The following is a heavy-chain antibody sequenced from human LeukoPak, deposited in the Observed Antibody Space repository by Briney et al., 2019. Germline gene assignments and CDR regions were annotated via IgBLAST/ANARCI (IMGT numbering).Heavy chain of an antibody. D-gene: IGHD1-26*01. CDR3: ARQGSGSSRFDY. J-gene: IGHJ4*02. CDR2: IKQDGSEK. Sequence: GGSLRLSCAASGFAFSSYWLSWVRQAPGKGLEWVANIKQDGSEKHYVDSMKGRFTISRDNAKNSLYLQMNSLRDEDTAVYYCARQGSGSSRFDYWGQGTLVTVSS. CDR1: GFAFSSYW. V-gene: IGHV3-7*01.